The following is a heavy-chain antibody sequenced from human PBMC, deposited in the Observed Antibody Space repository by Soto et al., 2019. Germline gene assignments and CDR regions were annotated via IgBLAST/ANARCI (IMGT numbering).Heavy chain of an antibody. Sequence: SVKGFCKGSWGAFRIYGISWVRQAPGQGLEWMGGIIPIFGTANYAQKFQGRVTITADESTSTAYMELSSLRSEDTAVYYCASSVAKYYYYGMDVWGQKTTVTVSS. V-gene: IGHV1-69*13. CDR3: ASSVAKYYYYGMDV. CDR1: WGAFRIYG. CDR2: IIPIFGTA. D-gene: IGHD5-12*01. J-gene: IGHJ6*02.